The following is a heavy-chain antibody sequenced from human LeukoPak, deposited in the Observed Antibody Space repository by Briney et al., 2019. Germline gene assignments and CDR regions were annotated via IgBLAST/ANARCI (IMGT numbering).Heavy chain of an antibody. CDR3: ARDHHHDCSSTSCYAWWFDP. CDR2: IIPIFARP. CDR1: GGSFSNFG. J-gene: IGHJ5*02. Sequence: SVKVSCKASGGSFSNFGISWVRQAPGQGLEWTGTIIPIFARPKYAQKFQGRVTITADESTSTTYMELSSLRSEDTAVYYCARDHHHDCSSTSCYAWWFDPWGQGTLVIVSS. D-gene: IGHD2-2*01. V-gene: IGHV1-69*13.